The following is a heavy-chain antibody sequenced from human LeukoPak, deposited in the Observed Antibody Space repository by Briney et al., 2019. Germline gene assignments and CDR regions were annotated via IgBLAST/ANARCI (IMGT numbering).Heavy chain of an antibody. CDR2: IYYSGSSGTT. J-gene: IGHJ4*02. Sequence: SSETLSLTCTVSRGSISSSSYYWGWIRQPPGKGLEWIGSIYYSGSSGTTYYNPSLKSRVTISVDTSKNHFSLKLTSVTAADTAVYYCTIVTFNFDYWGQGTLVTVSS. CDR3: TIVTFNFDY. CDR1: RGSISSSSYY. V-gene: IGHV4-39*02. D-gene: IGHD3-3*02.